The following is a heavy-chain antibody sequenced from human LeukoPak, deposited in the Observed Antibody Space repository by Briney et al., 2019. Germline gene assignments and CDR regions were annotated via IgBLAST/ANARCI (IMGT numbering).Heavy chain of an antibody. D-gene: IGHD3-22*01. CDR1: GYTLTELS. CDR2: FDPEDGET. V-gene: IGHV1-24*01. J-gene: IGHJ4*02. CDR3: ATGLKWYYYDSSTNFDY. Sequence: ASVNVSFTVSGYTLTELSMHWVRQAPGKGLEWMGYFDPEDGETIYAQKFQGRVTMTEDTSTDTAYMELSSLRSEDTAVYYCATGLKWYYYDSSTNFDYWGQGTLVTVSS.